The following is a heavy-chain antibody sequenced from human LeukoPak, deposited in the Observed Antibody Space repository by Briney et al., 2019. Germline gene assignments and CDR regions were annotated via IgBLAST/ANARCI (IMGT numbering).Heavy chain of an antibody. J-gene: IGHJ4*02. Sequence: SETLSLTCAVYGGSFSGYYWSWIRQPPGKGLEWIGEINHSGSTNYNPSLKSRVTISVDTSKIQFSLKLSSVTAADTAVYYCASAIVVVPAALGYWGQGTLVTVSS. CDR2: INHSGST. D-gene: IGHD2-2*01. CDR1: GGSFSGYY. V-gene: IGHV4-34*01. CDR3: ASAIVVVPAALGY.